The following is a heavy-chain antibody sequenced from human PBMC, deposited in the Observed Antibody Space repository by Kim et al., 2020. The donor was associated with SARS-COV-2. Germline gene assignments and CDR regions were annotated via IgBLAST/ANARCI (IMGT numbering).Heavy chain of an antibody. CDR3: ARLINYDILTGPKSAQYNWFDP. V-gene: IGHV5-10-1*01. Sequence: GESLKISCKGSGYSFTSYWISWVRQMPGKGLEWMGRIDPSDSYTNYSPSFQGHVTISADKSISTAYLQWSSLKASDTAMYYCARLINYDILTGPKSAQYNWFDPWGQGTLVTVSS. CDR2: IDPSDSYT. D-gene: IGHD3-9*01. J-gene: IGHJ5*02. CDR1: GYSFTSYW.